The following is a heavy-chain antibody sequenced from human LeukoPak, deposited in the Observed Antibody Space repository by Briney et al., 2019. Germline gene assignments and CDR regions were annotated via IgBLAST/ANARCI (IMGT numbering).Heavy chain of an antibody. CDR3: VRQATPHGHFDY. V-gene: IGHV3-13*01. J-gene: IGHJ4*02. CDR1: GFTFRSYD. D-gene: IGHD2-15*01. Sequence: GGSLRLSCAASGFTFRSYDMHWVRQATGKGLEWVSAIGIGGDTYYPGSVKGRFTISRENAENSLYLQMNSLRAGDTAVYYCVRQATPHGHFDYWGQGVLVTVSS. CDR2: IGIGGDT.